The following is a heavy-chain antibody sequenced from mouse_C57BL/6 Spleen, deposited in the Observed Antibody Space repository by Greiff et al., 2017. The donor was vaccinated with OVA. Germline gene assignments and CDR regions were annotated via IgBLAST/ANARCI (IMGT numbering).Heavy chain of an antibody. CDR3: ARHGNYNAMDY. CDR1: GYAFSSSW. D-gene: IGHD2-1*01. V-gene: IGHV1-82*01. J-gene: IGHJ4*01. CDR2: IYPGDGDT. Sequence: VQLQQSGPELVKPGASVKISCKASGYAFSSSWMNWVKQRPGKGLEWIGRIYPGDGDTNYNGKFKSKATLTADKSSSTAYMQLSSLTSEDSAVYFCARHGNYNAMDYWGQGTSVTVSS.